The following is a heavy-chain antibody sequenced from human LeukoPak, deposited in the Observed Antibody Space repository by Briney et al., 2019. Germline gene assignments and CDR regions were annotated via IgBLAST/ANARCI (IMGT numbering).Heavy chain of an antibody. D-gene: IGHD5-12*01. V-gene: IGHV3-23*01. CDR2: ISSRNGNT. CDR1: GFTFIDYA. J-gene: IGHJ3*02. CDR3: GYRNTFIRTFVEARLPQTKQQSKHTLDPPTKDLRTRATATYYCAKDRGLYSCVFAFAI. Sequence: GTSLRLSCVASGFTFIDYAMTWVRQAPGKGLEWVSSISSRNGNTFYSDSVKGRFTISRDDSKNTLYLQMNTLRAEDTAQYYCGYRNTFIRTFVEARLPQTKQQSKHTLDPPTKDLRTRATATYYCAKDRGLYSCVFAFAIWGQGTLLTVSS.